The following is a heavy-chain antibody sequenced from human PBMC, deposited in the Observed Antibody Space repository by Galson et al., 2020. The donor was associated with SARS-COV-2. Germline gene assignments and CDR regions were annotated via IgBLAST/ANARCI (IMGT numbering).Heavy chain of an antibody. D-gene: IGHD1-26*01. Sequence: WASLRLSCAASGFTFSSYAMHWVRQAPGKGLEWVAVISYDGSNKYYADSVKGRFTISRDNSKNTLYLQMNSLRAEDTAVYYCARPYSGSYFSSFDYWGQGTLVTVSS. J-gene: IGHJ4*02. CDR3: ARPYSGSYFSSFDY. CDR1: GFTFSSYA. CDR2: ISYDGSNK. V-gene: IGHV3-30*04.